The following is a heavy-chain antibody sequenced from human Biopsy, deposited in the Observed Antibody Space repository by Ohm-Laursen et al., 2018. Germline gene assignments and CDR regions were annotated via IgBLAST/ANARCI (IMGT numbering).Heavy chain of an antibody. CDR3: ARDALGGGSYRFFY. J-gene: IGHJ4*02. Sequence: SSVTVSRKASGGTFTNYAISWVRQAPGHGLEWMGGIIPIFGTANHAQKFQGRVTITADESTSTAYMELSSLRSDDTAVYYCARDALGGGSYRFFYWGQGSLVTVSS. V-gene: IGHV1-69*13. D-gene: IGHD1-26*01. CDR1: GGTFTNYA. CDR2: IIPIFGTA.